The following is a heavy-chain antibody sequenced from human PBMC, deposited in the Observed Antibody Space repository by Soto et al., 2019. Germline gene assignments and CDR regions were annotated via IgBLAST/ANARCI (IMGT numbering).Heavy chain of an antibody. CDR2: INPSGGST. CDR3: ARDIGYGSGSYYPFVY. J-gene: IGHJ4*02. D-gene: IGHD3-10*01. CDR1: GYTFTSYY. Sequence: ASVKVSCKASGYTFTSYYMHWVRQAPGQGLEWMGIINPSGGSTSYAQKFQGRVTMTRDTSTSTVYMELSSLRSEDTAVYYCARDIGYGSGSYYPFVYWGQGTLVTVSS. V-gene: IGHV1-46*01.